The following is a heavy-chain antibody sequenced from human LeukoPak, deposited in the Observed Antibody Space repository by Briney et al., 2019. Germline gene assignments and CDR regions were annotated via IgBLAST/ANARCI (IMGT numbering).Heavy chain of an antibody. J-gene: IGHJ4*02. V-gene: IGHV3-21*01. CDR2: ISTSSSYI. Sequence: GGSLRLSCEASGFTFSSYSMNWVRQAPGKGLEWVSSISTSSSYIYYADSVKGRFTISRDNAKNSLYLQMNSLRAEDTAVYYCARDSSAYSSSSYYFDYWGQGTLVTVPS. CDR1: GFTFSSYS. D-gene: IGHD6-6*01. CDR3: ARDSSAYSSSSYYFDY.